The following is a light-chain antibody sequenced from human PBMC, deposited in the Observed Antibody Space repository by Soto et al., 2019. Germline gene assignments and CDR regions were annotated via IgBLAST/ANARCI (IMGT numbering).Light chain of an antibody. Sequence: EIVLTQSPATLYLSPGERATLSCRASQSGSCYLACYQQKPGQSPRLLIYYASNRATGIPARFSRSGSGTDYTLTIRSREPQDFAVYYCQQRSNWHPRFTFGPVTKVDIK. V-gene: IGKV3-11*01. CDR3: QQRSNWHPRFT. J-gene: IGKJ3*01. CDR2: YAS. CDR1: QSGSCY.